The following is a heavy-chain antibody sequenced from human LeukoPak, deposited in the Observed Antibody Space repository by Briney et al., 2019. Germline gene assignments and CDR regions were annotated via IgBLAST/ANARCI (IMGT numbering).Heavy chain of an antibody. J-gene: IGHJ4*02. V-gene: IGHV3-23*01. CDR2: ISGSGGST. CDR1: GFTFSDYG. D-gene: IGHD3-10*01. CDR3: AKDSSQATMVRGVRVY. Sequence: GGSLRLSCAASGFTFSDYGMHWVRQAPGKGLEWVSAISGSGGSTYYADSVKGRFTISRDNSKNTLYLQMNSLRAEDTAVYYCAKDSSQATMVRGVRVYWGQGTLVTVSS.